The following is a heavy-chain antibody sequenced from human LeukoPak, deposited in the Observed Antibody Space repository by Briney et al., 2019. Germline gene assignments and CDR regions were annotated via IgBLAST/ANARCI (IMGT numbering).Heavy chain of an antibody. V-gene: IGHV4-59*08. CDR3: ARHPFATPFDC. J-gene: IGHJ4*02. CDR2: VYQSGNT. Sequence: SETLSLTCTVSGGSVSGFYWSWIRLPPGKGLEWIGYVYQSGNTNYNPSLRSRATISLDTSKNDVTLNLRSVTAADTAIYYCARHPFATPFDCWGRGTLVTVSS. CDR1: GGSVSGFY.